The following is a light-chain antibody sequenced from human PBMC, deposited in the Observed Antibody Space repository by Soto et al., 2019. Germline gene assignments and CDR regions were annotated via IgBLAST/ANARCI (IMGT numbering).Light chain of an antibody. Sequence: QSVLTQPPSVSGTPGQRVTVPCAGGISNIGTNYVHWFQQLPGTAPKVLSNRDNQRPSGVPDRFSGSKSGTSASLAISGLRSEDEAEYYCAAWDDTVRSYVFGTGTKLTVL. CDR2: RDN. J-gene: IGLJ1*01. CDR1: ISNIGTNY. CDR3: AAWDDTVRSYV. V-gene: IGLV1-47*01.